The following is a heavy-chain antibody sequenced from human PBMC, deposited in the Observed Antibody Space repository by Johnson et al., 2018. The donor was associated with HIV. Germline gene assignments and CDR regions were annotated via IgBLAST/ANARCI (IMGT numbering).Heavy chain of an antibody. CDR1: GFKYA. CDR3: ARKGDAFDI. CDR2: TPGGDGGT. V-gene: IGHV3-NL1*01. J-gene: IGHJ3*02. Sequence: QVQLVESGGGVVQPGGSLRVSCAASGFKYAASGLAFSNYAVKWVSHTPGGDGGTSFADSVRGRYIISRDNSKNTVFLQMNSLRPEDTAMYYCARKGDAFDIWGQGTKVTVSS.